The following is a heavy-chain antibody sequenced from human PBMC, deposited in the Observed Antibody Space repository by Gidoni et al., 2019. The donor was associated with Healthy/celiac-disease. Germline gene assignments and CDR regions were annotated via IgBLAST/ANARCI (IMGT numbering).Heavy chain of an antibody. CDR3: ASRIGDYYYYGMDV. CDR2: IYYSGST. V-gene: IGHV4-39*01. J-gene: IGHJ6*02. D-gene: IGHD3-3*01. CDR1: GGSISSSSYY. Sequence: QLQLQESGPGLVKPSETLSLTCPVSGGSISSSSYYWGWIRQPPGKGLEWIGSIYYSGSTYYNPSLKSRVTISVDTSKNQFSLKLSSVTAADTAVYYCASRIGDYYYYGMDVWGQGTTVTVSS.